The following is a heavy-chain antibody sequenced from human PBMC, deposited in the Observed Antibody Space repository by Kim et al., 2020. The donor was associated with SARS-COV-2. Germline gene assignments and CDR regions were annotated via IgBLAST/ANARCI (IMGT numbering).Heavy chain of an antibody. V-gene: IGHV4-30-4*01. D-gene: IGHD5-12*01. CDR3: ARGNRGYSGYDQYFDY. Sequence: EWIGYIYYSGSTYYNPSLKSRVTISVDTSKNQFSLKLSSVTAADTAVYYCARGNRGYSGYDQYFDYWGQGTLVTVSS. J-gene: IGHJ4*02. CDR2: IYYSGST.